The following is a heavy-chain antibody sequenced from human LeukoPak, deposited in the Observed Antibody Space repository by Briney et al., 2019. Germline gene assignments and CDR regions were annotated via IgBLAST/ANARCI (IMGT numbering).Heavy chain of an antibody. CDR2: IRSNGYTT. CDR3: ARFDRDGYASWYFDL. Sequence: GGSLRLSCAASGFTFSNYAMQWVRQAPGKGLEYVAGIRSNGYTTYYANSVKGRFTISRDISKNTLYLQMGSLRVEDMAVYYCARFDRDGYASWYFDLWGRGTLVTVSS. D-gene: IGHD5-24*01. CDR1: GFTFSNYA. J-gene: IGHJ2*01. V-gene: IGHV3-64*01.